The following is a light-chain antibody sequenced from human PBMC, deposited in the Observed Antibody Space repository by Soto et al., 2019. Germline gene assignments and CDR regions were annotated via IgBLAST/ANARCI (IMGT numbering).Light chain of an antibody. CDR2: SAS. J-gene: IGKJ1*01. Sequence: DIQMTQSPSSLSASVGDRVTITCRASQGISPYLGWYQHKPGKVPKSLIYSASSLQSGVPSRFSASGSGTEFTLTISDMQPDDFATYYCQQYYRYPWMFGQGTKVEIK. CDR1: QGISPY. V-gene: IGKV1-16*01. CDR3: QQYYRYPWM.